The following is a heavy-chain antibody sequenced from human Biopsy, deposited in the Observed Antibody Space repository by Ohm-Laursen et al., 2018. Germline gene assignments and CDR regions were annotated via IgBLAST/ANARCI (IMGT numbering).Heavy chain of an antibody. CDR3: ARDRLLYQYDSSGSDI. J-gene: IGHJ3*02. Sequence: SLRLSCAAPGFTFSSYCMGWVRQAPGKGLGWVAVIWYDGSIEYYVDSVKGRFTISRDNYKNILYLQMNSLRVEDTAVYYCARDRLLYQYDSSGSDIWGQGTVVTVSS. V-gene: IGHV3-33*08. D-gene: IGHD3-22*01. CDR2: IWYDGSIE. CDR1: GFTFSSYC.